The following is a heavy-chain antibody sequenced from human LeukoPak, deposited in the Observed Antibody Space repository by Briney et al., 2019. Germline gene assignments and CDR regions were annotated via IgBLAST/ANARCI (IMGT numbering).Heavy chain of an antibody. CDR2: ISAYNGNT. CDR1: GYTFTSYG. V-gene: IGHV1-18*01. D-gene: IGHD3-22*01. J-gene: IGHJ4*02. Sequence: ASVKVSCKASGYTFTSYGISWVRHAPGRGLEWMGWISAYNGNTNYAQKLQGRVTMTTDTSTSTAYMELRSLRSDDTAVYYCARDPYYYDSSGYPADYWGQGTLVTVSS. CDR3: ARDPYYYDSSGYPADY.